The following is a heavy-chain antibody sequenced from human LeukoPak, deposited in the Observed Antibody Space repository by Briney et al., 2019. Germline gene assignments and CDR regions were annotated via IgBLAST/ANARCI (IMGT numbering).Heavy chain of an antibody. CDR3: ATAMIAYAFDI. Sequence: GGSLRLSCAASGFTFSSYAMHWVRQAPGKGLEWVAVISYDGSNKYYADSVKGRFTISRDNSKNTLYLQMNSLRAEDTAVYYCATAMIAYAFDIWAKGQWSPSLQ. CDR1: GFTFSSYA. D-gene: IGHD3-22*01. CDR2: ISYDGSNK. V-gene: IGHV3-30*14. J-gene: IGHJ3*02.